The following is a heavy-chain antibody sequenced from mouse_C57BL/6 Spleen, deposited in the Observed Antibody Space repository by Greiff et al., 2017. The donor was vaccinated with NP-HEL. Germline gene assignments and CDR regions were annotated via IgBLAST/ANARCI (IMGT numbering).Heavy chain of an antibody. J-gene: IGHJ2*01. Sequence: VQLQQSGAELVRPGASVTLSCKASGYTFTDYEMHWVKQTPVHGLEWIGAIAPETGGTAYNQKFKGKAILTADKSSSTAYMELRSLTSEDSAGYYCTRETRDDWGQGTTLTVSS. CDR2: IAPETGGT. CDR1: GYTFTDYE. D-gene: IGHD3-2*01. CDR3: TRETRDD. V-gene: IGHV1-15*01.